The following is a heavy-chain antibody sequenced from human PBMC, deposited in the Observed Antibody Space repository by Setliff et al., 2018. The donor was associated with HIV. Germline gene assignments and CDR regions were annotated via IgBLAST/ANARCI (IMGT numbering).Heavy chain of an antibody. V-gene: IGHV3-23*01. J-gene: IGHJ3*02. CDR3: AKVFAFAVDGFDI. D-gene: IGHD3-10*01. CDR1: GFTFSNYA. CDR2: IGAAGYPT. Sequence: PGGSLRLSCAASGFTFSNYAMGWVRQGPGKGLEWVSTIGAAGYPTHYAESVKGRFTISKDNSQNALYLQMNSLSDEDTAVYYCAKVFAFAVDGFDIWGQGTMVTVSS.